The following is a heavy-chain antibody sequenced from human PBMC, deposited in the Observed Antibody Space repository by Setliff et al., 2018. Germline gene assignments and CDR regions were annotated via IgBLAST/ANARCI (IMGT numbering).Heavy chain of an antibody. J-gene: IGHJ5*02. D-gene: IGHD3-3*01. Sequence: SETLSLTCSVSGDSIIDYYWSWIRQPPGKGLEWIGNIHTSGTNYNPSLKSRVTISLDTSKNQFSLKLTSVTAADTAVYYCARAPQYSNFWYALSWFDPWGQGTLVTVSS. V-gene: IGHV4-4*08. CDR1: GDSIIDYY. CDR2: IHTSGT. CDR3: ARAPQYSNFWYALSWFDP.